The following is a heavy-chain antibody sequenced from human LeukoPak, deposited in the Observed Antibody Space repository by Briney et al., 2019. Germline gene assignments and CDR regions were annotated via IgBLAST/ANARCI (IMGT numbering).Heavy chain of an antibody. CDR1: GGSISSYY. Sequence: SETLSLTCTVSGGSISSYYWSWIRQPPGKGLEWIGYIYYSGSTNYNPSLKSRVTISVDTSKNQFSLKLSSVTAADTAVYYCARDAGYCSGGSCYRARDYYYGMDVWGQGTTVTVSS. V-gene: IGHV4-59*01. CDR3: ARDAGYCSGGSCYRARDYYYGMDV. D-gene: IGHD2-15*01. CDR2: IYYSGST. J-gene: IGHJ6*02.